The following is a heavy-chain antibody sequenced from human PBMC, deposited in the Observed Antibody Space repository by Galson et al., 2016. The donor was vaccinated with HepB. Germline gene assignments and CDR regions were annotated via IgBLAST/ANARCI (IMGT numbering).Heavy chain of an antibody. CDR2: TYYRSKWFN. D-gene: IGHD3-3*01. CDR3: TRGYMQNGVNV. J-gene: IGHJ6*02. V-gene: IGHV6-1*01. Sequence: CAISGDSVTSDNTCWNWIRQSPSRGLEWLGRTYYRSKWFNDYADSVKSRITVTSDTSKNQFSLQLDSVTPDDTATYFCTRGYMQNGVNVWGQGTTVTVS. CDR1: GDSVTSDNTC.